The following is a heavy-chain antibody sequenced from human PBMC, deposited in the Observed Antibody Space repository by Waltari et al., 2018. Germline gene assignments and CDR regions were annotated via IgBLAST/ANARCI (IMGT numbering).Heavy chain of an antibody. D-gene: IGHD3-22*01. Sequence: QVQLQQWGAGLLKPSETLSLTCAVYGGSFSGYYWSWIRQPPGKGLEWIGEINHSGSTNNNSSPKRRGTISVDTAKNQFSLKLSSVTAADTAVYYCAREVGSSGYYYLAEVDYWGQGTLVTVSS. CDR2: INHSGST. CDR3: AREVGSSGYYYLAEVDY. J-gene: IGHJ4*02. V-gene: IGHV4-34*04. CDR1: GGSFSGYY.